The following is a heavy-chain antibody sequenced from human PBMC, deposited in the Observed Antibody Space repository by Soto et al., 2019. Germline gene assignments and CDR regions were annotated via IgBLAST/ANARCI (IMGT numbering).Heavy chain of an antibody. CDR1: GGSISSYY. CDR3: ARETIDYYGMDV. V-gene: IGHV4-59*01. CDR2: IYYSGST. Sequence: PSETLSLTCPVSGGSISSYYWSWIRQPPGKGLEWIGYIYYSGSTNYNPSLKSRVTISVDTSKNQFSLKLSSVTAADTAVYYCARETIDYYGMDVWGQGTTVTVSS. D-gene: IGHD1-1*01. J-gene: IGHJ6*02.